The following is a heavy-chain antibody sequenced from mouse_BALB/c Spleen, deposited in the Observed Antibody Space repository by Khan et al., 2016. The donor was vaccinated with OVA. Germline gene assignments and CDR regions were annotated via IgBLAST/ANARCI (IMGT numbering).Heavy chain of an antibody. D-gene: IGHD1-2*01. CDR1: GYTFTNNG. J-gene: IGHJ2*01. CDR2: INTYTGEP. V-gene: IGHV9-3-1*01. CDR3: ARSIPHYYGCRYFHN. Sequence: QIQLVQSGPELNKPGETIKISCKASGYTFTNNGVNWMKQAPGKGLRWMGWINTYTGEPTYADDFKGRFAFSLEISASTAYFQFNNHKNEDTATNFCARSIPHYYGCRYFHNWGQGTTLTVSS.